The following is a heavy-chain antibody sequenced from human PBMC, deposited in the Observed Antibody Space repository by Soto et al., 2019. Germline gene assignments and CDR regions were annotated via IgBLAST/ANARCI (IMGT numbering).Heavy chain of an antibody. D-gene: IGHD3-22*01. CDR3: ARHGDSPYYYDSSGYYKRTFYYYGMDV. CDR1: GYSFTSYW. CDR2: IYPGDSDT. J-gene: IGHJ6*02. Sequence: GESLKISCKGSGYSFTSYWIGWVRQMPGKGLEWMGIIYPGDSDTRYSPSFQGQVTISADKSISTAYLQWSSLKASDTAMYYCARHGDSPYYYDSSGYYKRTFYYYGMDVWGQGTTVTVSS. V-gene: IGHV5-51*01.